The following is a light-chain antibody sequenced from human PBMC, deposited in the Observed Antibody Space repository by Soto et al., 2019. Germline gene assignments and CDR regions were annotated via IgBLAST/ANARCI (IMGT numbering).Light chain of an antibody. CDR2: GAS. Sequence: EIALTQSPGTLSSSPGERATLSCRASQSVHSDYLAWYQHKPGQAPRLLIYGASTRASGVPDRFSGSGSGSDFPLTISRLEPEDFAVYFCHPYGNSPPFTFGGGTKVDI. J-gene: IGKJ4*01. CDR3: HPYGNSPPFT. CDR1: QSVHSDY. V-gene: IGKV3-20*01.